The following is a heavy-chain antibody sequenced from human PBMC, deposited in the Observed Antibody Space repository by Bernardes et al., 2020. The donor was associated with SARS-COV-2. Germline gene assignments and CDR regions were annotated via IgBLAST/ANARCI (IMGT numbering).Heavy chain of an antibody. V-gene: IGHV4-59*01. Sequence: SETLSLTCTVSGGSIRSSYWSWIRQAPGKGLEWIGYIYYSGSSNYNPSLKSRVTISVDTSENQISLKLSSVTAADTAVYYCAGRPIGSGYYNAFDIWGQGTMVTVSS. D-gene: IGHD3-22*01. CDR1: GGSIRSSY. CDR3: AGRPIGSGYYNAFDI. CDR2: IYYSGSS. J-gene: IGHJ3*02.